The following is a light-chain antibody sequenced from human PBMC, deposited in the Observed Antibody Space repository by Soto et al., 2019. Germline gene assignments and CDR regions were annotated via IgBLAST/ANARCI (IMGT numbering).Light chain of an antibody. J-gene: IGLJ2*01. CDR1: SGYSNYK. Sequence: QSVLTQPPSASASLGASVTLTCTLSSGYSNYKVDWYQQRPGKGPRFVMRVGTGGIVGSKGDGIPDRFSVLCSGLNRYLTIKNIQEEDESDYHCGADHGSGSNLVLFGGGTKRTVL. CDR2: VGTGGIVG. V-gene: IGLV9-49*01. CDR3: GADHGSGSNLVL.